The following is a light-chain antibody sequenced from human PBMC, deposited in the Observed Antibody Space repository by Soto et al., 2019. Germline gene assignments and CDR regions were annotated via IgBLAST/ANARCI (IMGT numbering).Light chain of an antibody. Sequence: EMQMTQSPSSVSASVGDRVTITCRASQTINRYLAWYQQRPGKAPKLLIYSTSTLQSGVPSRFSGSASGTDFTLTIWSLQPEESAHYYFLPAHSIPLTSVGGSQLDIK. J-gene: IGKJ4*01. CDR3: LPAHSIPLT. V-gene: IGKV1-12*01. CDR2: STS. CDR1: QTINRY.